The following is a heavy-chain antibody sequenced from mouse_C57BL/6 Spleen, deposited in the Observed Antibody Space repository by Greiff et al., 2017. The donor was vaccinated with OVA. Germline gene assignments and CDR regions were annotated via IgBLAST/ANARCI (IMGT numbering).Heavy chain of an antibody. CDR2: INPNYGTT. CDR1: GYSFTDYN. J-gene: IGHJ1*03. V-gene: IGHV1-39*01. CDR3: ARDYYGSRGWYFDV. D-gene: IGHD1-1*01. Sequence: QLKESGPELVKPGASVKISCKASGYSFTDYNMNWVKQSNGKSLEWIGVINPNYGTTSYNQKFKGKATLTVDQSSSTAYMQLNSLTSEDSAVYYCARDYYGSRGWYFDVWGTGTTVTVSS.